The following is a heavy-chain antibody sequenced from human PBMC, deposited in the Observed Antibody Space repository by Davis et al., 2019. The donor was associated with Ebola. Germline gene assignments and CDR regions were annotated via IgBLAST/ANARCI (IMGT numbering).Heavy chain of an antibody. J-gene: IGHJ5*02. CDR3: AREAEVDTAWGDWFDP. V-gene: IGHV4-59*01. CDR2: IYYSGST. CDR1: GGSISSYY. D-gene: IGHD5-18*01. Sequence: PSETLSLTCTVSGGSISSYYWSWIRQPPGKGLEWIGYIYYSGSTNYNPSLKSRVTISVDTSKNQFSLKLSSVTAADTAVYYCAREAEVDTAWGDWFDPWGQGTLVTVSS.